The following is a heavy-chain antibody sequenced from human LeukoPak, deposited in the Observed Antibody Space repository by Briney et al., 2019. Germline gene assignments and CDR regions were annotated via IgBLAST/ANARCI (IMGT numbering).Heavy chain of an antibody. CDR1: GGSISSSSYY. Sequence: SETLSLTCTVSGGSISSSSYYWGWIRQPPGKGLEWIGTIYYGGSTYYNPSLKSRVTISVDTSMNQFSLKLSFVTTADTAVYYCARALGYCSGGSCTRGYNWFDPWGQGTLVTVPS. CDR2: IYYGGST. J-gene: IGHJ5*02. D-gene: IGHD2-15*01. V-gene: IGHV4-39*01. CDR3: ARALGYCSGGSCTRGYNWFDP.